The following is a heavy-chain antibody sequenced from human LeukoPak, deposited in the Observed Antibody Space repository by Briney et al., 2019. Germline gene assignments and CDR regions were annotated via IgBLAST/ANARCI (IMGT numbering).Heavy chain of an antibody. CDR2: ISSSSDNI. Sequence: GGSLRLSCAASGFTFSSYSMNWVRQAPGKGLEWVSSISSSSDNIYNADSVKGRFTISRDNVKSSLYLQMNSLRAEDTAVYYCTSQGGFDYWGQGTLVTASS. CDR3: TSQGGFDY. J-gene: IGHJ4*02. V-gene: IGHV3-21*01. CDR1: GFTFSSYS.